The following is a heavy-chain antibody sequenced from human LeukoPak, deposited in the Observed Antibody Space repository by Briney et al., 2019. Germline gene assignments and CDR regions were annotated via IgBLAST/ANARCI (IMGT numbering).Heavy chain of an antibody. D-gene: IGHD5-12*01. CDR1: GGSISSYY. J-gene: IGHJ6*03. CDR2: IYYSGST. CDR3: ARDHSTRSGYDWGKNYYYYMDV. V-gene: IGHV4-59*12. Sequence: SETLSLTCTVSGGSISSYYWSWIRQPPGKGLEWIGYIYYSGSTNYNPSLKSRVTISVDTSKNQFSLKLSSVTAADTAVYYCARDHSTRSGYDWGKNYYYYMDVWGKGTTVTVSS.